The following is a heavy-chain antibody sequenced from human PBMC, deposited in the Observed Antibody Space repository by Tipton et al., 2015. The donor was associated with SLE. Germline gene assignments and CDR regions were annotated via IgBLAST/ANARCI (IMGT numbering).Heavy chain of an antibody. V-gene: IGHV1-46*01. Sequence: QLVQSGAEVKKPGASVKVSCKASGYTFTNYYMHWVRQAPGQGLEWMAIINLSSGGKNYAQKFQGRVTMTSDTSTSTVYMELSSLRSEDTAVYYCARAQYSGSYYVKGYFDYLGQGTLVTVSS. CDR2: INLSSGGK. D-gene: IGHD1-26*01. CDR1: GYTFTNYY. J-gene: IGHJ4*02. CDR3: ARAQYSGSYYVKGYFDY.